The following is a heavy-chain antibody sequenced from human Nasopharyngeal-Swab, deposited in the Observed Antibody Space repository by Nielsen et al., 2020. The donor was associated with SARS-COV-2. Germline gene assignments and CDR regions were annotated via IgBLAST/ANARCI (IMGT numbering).Heavy chain of an antibody. V-gene: IGHV3-48*04. J-gene: IGHJ4*02. CDR1: GFTFSSYS. CDR3: AREGMIAVAGPIDY. CDR2: ISSSGTSI. Sequence: GESLKISCAASGFTFSSYSMNWVRQAPGKGLEWVSYISSSGTSIDYADSVKGRFTISRDNAKNSLYPQMNSLRAEDTAVYYCAREGMIAVAGPIDYWGLGTLVTVSS. D-gene: IGHD6-19*01.